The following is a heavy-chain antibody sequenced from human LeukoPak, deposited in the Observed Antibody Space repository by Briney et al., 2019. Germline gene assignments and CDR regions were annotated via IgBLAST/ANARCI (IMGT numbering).Heavy chain of an antibody. CDR3: ARAHCSSTSCYGFSGYYYYGMDV. Sequence: SVKVSCKASGGTFSSYAISWVRQAPGQGLEWMGGIIPIFGTANYAQKFQGRVTITADESTSTAYMELSGLRSEDTAVYYCARAHCSSTSCYGFSGYYYYGMDVWGQGTTVTVSS. D-gene: IGHD2-2*01. V-gene: IGHV1-69*13. CDR1: GGTFSSYA. CDR2: IIPIFGTA. J-gene: IGHJ6*02.